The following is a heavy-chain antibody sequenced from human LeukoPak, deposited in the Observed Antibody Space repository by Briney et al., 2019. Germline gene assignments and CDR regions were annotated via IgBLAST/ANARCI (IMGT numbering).Heavy chain of an antibody. CDR1: GGSISSSSYY. CDR2: IYYSGST. CDR3: ARSLTYYDILGSPYYFDY. Sequence: PSETLSLTCTVSGGSISSSSYYWGWIRQPPGKGLEWIGSIYYSGSTYYKSSLKSRVTISVDTSKNQFSLKLSSVTAADTAVYYCARSLTYYDILGSPYYFDYWGQGTLVTVSS. J-gene: IGHJ4*02. V-gene: IGHV4-39*01. D-gene: IGHD3-9*01.